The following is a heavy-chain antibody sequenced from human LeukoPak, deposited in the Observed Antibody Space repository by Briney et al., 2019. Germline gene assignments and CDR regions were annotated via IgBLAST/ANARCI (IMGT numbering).Heavy chain of an antibody. CDR2: IYHSGST. CDR3: ARGAEWDSAFDI. V-gene: IGHV4-30-2*01. J-gene: IGHJ3*02. Sequence: SRTLSLTCAVSGGSISSGGYSWSWIRQPPGKGLEWIGYIYHSGSTYYNPSLKSRVTISVDRSKNQFSLKLSSVTAADMAVYYCARGAEWDSAFDIWGQGTMVTVSS. CDR1: GGSISSGGYS. D-gene: IGHD1-26*01.